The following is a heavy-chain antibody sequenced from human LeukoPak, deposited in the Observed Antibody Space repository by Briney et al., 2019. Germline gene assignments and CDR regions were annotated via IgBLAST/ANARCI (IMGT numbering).Heavy chain of an antibody. D-gene: IGHD1-20*01. Sequence: SVKVSCKASGGTFSSNAISWVRQAPGQGLEWMGGIIPIFGTANYAQKFQGRVTITADESTSTAYMELSSLRSEDTAVYYCASGMTRSIDYYYYMDVWGKGTTVTVSS. CDR2: IIPIFGTA. V-gene: IGHV1-69*13. J-gene: IGHJ6*03. CDR1: GGTFSSNA. CDR3: ASGMTRSIDYYYYMDV.